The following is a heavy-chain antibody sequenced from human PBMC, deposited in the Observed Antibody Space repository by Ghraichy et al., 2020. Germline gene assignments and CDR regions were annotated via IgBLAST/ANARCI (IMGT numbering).Heavy chain of an antibody. V-gene: IGHV3-48*02. J-gene: IGHJ6*02. CDR1: GFPFSSYN. CDR2: ISSSSATI. Sequence: LTCAASGFPFSSYNMNWVRQAPGKGLEWISYISSSSATIYYADSVKGRFAISRDNARNALYLQMNSLRDEDTAVYYCFAAAAEYYYYGMDVWGQGTTVTVSS. D-gene: IGHD6-13*01. CDR3: FAAAAEYYYYGMDV.